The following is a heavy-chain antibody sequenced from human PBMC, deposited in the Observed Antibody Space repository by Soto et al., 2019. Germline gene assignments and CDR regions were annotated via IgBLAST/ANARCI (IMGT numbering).Heavy chain of an antibody. D-gene: IGHD1-26*01. Sequence: QVQLVESGGGVVQPGRSLRLSCAASGFTFSSYGMHWVRQAPGKGLEWVAVISYDGSNKYYADSVKGRFTISRVNSKNTLDLEMNSLRGEDTAVYFCAKDVVVGASPGLGDYYYYYGMDVWGQGTTVTVSS. CDR1: GFTFSSYG. J-gene: IGHJ6*02. CDR2: ISYDGSNK. V-gene: IGHV3-30*18. CDR3: AKDVVVGASPGLGDYYYYYGMDV.